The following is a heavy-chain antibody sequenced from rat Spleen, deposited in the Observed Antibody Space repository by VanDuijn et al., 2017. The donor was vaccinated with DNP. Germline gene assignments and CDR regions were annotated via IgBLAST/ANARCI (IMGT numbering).Heavy chain of an antibody. J-gene: IGHJ3*01. Sequence: QVQLKESGPGLVQPSQTLSLTCTVAGFSLTIYNVHWVRQPPGKGLEWMGVIWNNGGTRYNSVLKSRLSISRDTSKSQVFLKMDSVQTEDTAMYFCARSQGYYYDGSYYPFAYWGQGILVTVSS. V-gene: IGHV2-41*01. CDR1: GFSLTIYN. CDR2: IWNNGGT. CDR3: ARSQGYYYDGSYYPFAY. D-gene: IGHD1-12*02.